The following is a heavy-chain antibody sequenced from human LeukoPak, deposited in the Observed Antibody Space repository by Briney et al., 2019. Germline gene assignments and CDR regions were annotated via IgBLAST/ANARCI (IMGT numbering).Heavy chain of an antibody. D-gene: IGHD6-19*01. CDR2: IYHSGST. J-gene: IGHJ4*02. V-gene: IGHV4-38-2*02. CDR3: ARYSSGWYAYYFDY. Sequence: PSETLSLTCTVSGYSISSGYYWGWIRQPPGKGLEWIGSIYHSGSTYYNPSLKSRVTISVGTSKNQFSLKLSSVTAADTAVYYCARYSSGWYAYYFDYWGQGTLVTVSS. CDR1: GYSISSGYY.